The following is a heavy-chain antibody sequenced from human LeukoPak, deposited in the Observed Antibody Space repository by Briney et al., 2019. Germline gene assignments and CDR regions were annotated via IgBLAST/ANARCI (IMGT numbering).Heavy chain of an antibody. J-gene: IGHJ4*02. CDR2: ISGSGGST. D-gene: IGHD6-19*01. CDR1: GFTFSSYA. Sequence: GGSLRLSCAASGFTFSSYAMSWVRQAPGKGLEWVSAISGSGGSTYYADSVKGRFTISRDNSKNTLYLQMNSLRAEDTAVYYCVKIGKTPPGPYSSGWIDYWGQGTLVTVSS. V-gene: IGHV3-23*01. CDR3: VKIGKTPPGPYSSGWIDY.